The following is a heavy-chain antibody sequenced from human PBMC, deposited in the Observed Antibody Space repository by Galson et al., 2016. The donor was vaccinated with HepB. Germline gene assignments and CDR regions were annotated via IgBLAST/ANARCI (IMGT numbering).Heavy chain of an antibody. J-gene: IGHJ4*02. V-gene: IGHV3-30-3*01. CDR3: TRDAMGRGSGSYSAFDY. Sequence: SLRLSCAASGFTFYYAWMSWVRQAPGKGLEWVATTSSHGDILYYADSVKGRFTISRDNSNNILSLQMNSLRAEDTAVYYCTRDAMGRGSGSYSAFDYWGQGTLVTVSS. D-gene: IGHD1-26*01. CDR1: GFTFYYAW. CDR2: TSSHGDIL.